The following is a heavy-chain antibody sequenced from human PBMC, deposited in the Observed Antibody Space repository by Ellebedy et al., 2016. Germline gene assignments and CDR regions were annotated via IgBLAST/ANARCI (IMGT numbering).Heavy chain of an antibody. CDR3: ARDRHGGYDSLDY. J-gene: IGHJ4*02. Sequence: GGSLRLSCAASGFKFNLYAMHWVRQAPGKGLEWVSTISPSNYIYYADSVKGRFTISRDNAKNSLYLQMNSLRVEDTAVYYCARDRHGGYDSLDYWGQGILVTVSS. D-gene: IGHD5-12*01. V-gene: IGHV3-21*01. CDR1: GFKFNLYA. CDR2: ISPSNYI.